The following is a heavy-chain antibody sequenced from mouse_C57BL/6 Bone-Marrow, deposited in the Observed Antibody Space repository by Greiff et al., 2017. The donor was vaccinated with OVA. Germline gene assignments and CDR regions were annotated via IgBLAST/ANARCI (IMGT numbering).Heavy chain of an antibody. CDR3: AREVSTVVAHYFDY. V-gene: IGHV5-4*01. CDR1: GFTFSSYA. Sequence: LVESGGGLVKPGGSLKLSCAASGFTFSSYAMSWVRQTPEKRLEWVATISDGGSYTYYPDNVKGRFTISRDNAKNNLYLQMSHLKSEDTAMYYCAREVSTVVAHYFDYWGQGTTLTVSS. J-gene: IGHJ2*01. D-gene: IGHD1-1*01. CDR2: ISDGGSYT.